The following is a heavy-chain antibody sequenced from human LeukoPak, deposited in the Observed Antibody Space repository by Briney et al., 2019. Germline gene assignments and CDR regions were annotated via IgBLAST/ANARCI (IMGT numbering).Heavy chain of an antibody. V-gene: IGHV4-59*01. Sequence: SETLPLTCTVSGGSISSYYWSWIRQPPGKGLEWIGYIYYSGSANYNPSLKSRITISVDTSKNQFSLKLSSVTAADTAVYYCARTISGWYYFDYWGQGTLVTVSS. CDR2: IYYSGSA. J-gene: IGHJ4*02. CDR3: ARTISGWYYFDY. D-gene: IGHD6-19*01. CDR1: GGSISSYY.